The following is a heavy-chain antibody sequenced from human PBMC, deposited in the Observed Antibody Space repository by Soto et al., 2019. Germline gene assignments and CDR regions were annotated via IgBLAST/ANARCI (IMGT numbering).Heavy chain of an antibody. Sequence: GGSLRLSCAASGFSFSNYAMLWVRQAPGKGLEWVSGISGTAATTYYAASVKGRFTISRDNSKNTLYLQMNSLRVEDTAIYYCATDLYYYDTSGSLFHMWGQGTMVT. V-gene: IGHV3-23*01. D-gene: IGHD3-22*01. CDR3: ATDLYYYDTSGSLFHM. CDR1: GFSFSNYA. J-gene: IGHJ3*02. CDR2: ISGTAATT.